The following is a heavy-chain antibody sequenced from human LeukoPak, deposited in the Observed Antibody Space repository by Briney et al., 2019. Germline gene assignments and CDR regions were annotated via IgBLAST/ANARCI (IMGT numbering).Heavy chain of an antibody. J-gene: IGHJ5*02. D-gene: IGHD3-22*01. CDR2: VNPNSGGT. CDR1: GYTFTGYY. CDR3: TQYYYDSSGLRWFDP. Sequence: ASVKVSCKAPGYTFTGYYMHWVRQAPGQGLEWMGRVNPNSGGTNYAQKFQGRVTMTRDTSISTAYMELSRLRSDDTAVYYCTQYYYDSSGLRWFDPWGQGTLVTVSS. V-gene: IGHV1-2*06.